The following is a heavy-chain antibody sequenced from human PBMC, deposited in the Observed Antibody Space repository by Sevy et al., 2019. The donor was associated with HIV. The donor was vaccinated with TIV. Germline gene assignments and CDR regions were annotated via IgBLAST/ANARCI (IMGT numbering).Heavy chain of an antibody. V-gene: IGHV1-24*01. CDR2: FDPEDGET. Sequence: ASVKVSCKVSGYTLTKLPMHWVRQAPGKGLEWMGGFDPEDGETIYAQRFQGRVTMTEDTSTDTAYMELSSLRSEDTAVYYCATNSRYFSGSTFYSAEGLFDPWGQGTLVTVSS. CDR1: GYTLTKLP. CDR3: ATNSRYFSGSTFYSAEGLFDP. J-gene: IGHJ5*02. D-gene: IGHD2-15*01.